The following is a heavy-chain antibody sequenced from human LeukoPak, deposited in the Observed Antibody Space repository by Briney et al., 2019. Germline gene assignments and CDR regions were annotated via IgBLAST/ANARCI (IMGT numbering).Heavy chain of an antibody. D-gene: IGHD5-12*01. Sequence: ASVKVSCKASGYTFTNYGITWVRQAPGQGLEWMGWISAYNGNTNYAQKLQGRVTMTTDTSTSTAYMELRSLRSDDTAVYYCARDYSGYSGYDYFMGMVYWGQGTLVTVSS. CDR1: GYTFTNYG. CDR3: ARDYSGYSGYDYFMGMVY. J-gene: IGHJ4*02. V-gene: IGHV1-18*01. CDR2: ISAYNGNT.